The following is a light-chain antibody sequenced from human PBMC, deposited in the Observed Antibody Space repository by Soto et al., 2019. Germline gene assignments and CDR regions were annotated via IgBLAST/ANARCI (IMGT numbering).Light chain of an antibody. J-gene: IGKJ1*01. CDR3: QQYGSSPGT. V-gene: IGKV3-20*01. CDR2: GAS. Sequence: EIVLTQSPGTLSLSPGERATLSYRASQSASSSYLAWYQQKPGQAPRLPIYGASSRATGIPDRFSGSGSGTDFTLTISRLEPEDFAVYYCQQYGSSPGTFGQGTKVDIK. CDR1: QSASSSY.